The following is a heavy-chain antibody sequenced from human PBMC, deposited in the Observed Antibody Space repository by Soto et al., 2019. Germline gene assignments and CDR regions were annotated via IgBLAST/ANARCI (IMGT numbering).Heavy chain of an antibody. D-gene: IGHD3-3*01. J-gene: IGHJ5*02. Sequence: QVHLQQWGAGLLKPSETLSLTCAVYGGSVNGYYWNWIRQPPGKGLEWIGEINHTGGTPYNPSLKSRVTMSVDTSKNQFSLRLSSVTEADTAIYCCATRITVFGLLIPPFDPWGQGTQVTVSS. V-gene: IGHV4-34*02. CDR1: GGSVNGYY. CDR2: INHTGGT. CDR3: ATRITVFGLLIPPFDP.